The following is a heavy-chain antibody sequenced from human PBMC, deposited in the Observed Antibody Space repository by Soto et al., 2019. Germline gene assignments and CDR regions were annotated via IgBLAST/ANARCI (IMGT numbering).Heavy chain of an antibody. D-gene: IGHD5-12*01. CDR2: VSYSGST. J-gene: IGHJ4*02. V-gene: IGHV4-59*01. CDR3: ARGRPYDYRDFDY. CDR1: GGSLSSYY. Sequence: SETLSLTCTVSGGSLSSYYWGWIRRPPGKGLEWIGCVSYSGSTNSNPSLKSRVTISVDTENQFSLKLSSVTAADTAVYYCARGRPYDYRDFDYWSQGALVTVSS.